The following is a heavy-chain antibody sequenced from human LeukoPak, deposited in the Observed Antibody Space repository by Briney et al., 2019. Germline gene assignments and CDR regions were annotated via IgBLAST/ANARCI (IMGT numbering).Heavy chain of an antibody. V-gene: IGHV7-4-1*02. CDR2: INTNTGNP. CDR1: GYTFTSHG. CDR3: ARVTEDVVVVPAGNYYYYMDV. J-gene: IGHJ6*03. D-gene: IGHD2-2*01. Sequence: ASVKVSCKASGYTFTSHGMNWVRQAPGQGLEWMGWINTNTGNPTYAQDFTGRFAFSLNTSVSTAYLQISNLKAEDTAVYYCARVTEDVVVVPAGNYYYYMDVWGKGTTVTVSS.